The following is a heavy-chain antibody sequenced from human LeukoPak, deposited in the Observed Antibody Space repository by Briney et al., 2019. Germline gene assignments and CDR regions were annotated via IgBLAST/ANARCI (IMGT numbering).Heavy chain of an antibody. J-gene: IGHJ4*02. Sequence: GGSLRLSCAASIFTFSTYGFHWVRQAPGKGLEWVAFIPSDGSDNYYANSVKGRFTISRDNSKNTLYLQMNSLRSEDTAVYYCAKGLGDYDDFRLGYWGQGTLVTVSS. CDR1: IFTFSTYG. CDR3: AKGLGDYDDFRLGY. CDR2: IPSDGSDN. D-gene: IGHD4-17*01. V-gene: IGHV3-30*02.